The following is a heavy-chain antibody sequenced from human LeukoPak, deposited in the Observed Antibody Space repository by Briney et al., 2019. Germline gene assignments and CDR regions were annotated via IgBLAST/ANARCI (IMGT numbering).Heavy chain of an antibody. CDR1: GFTFSSYG. CDR3: ARVEAAGTWDYYYYMDV. V-gene: IGHV3-23*01. CDR2: ISGSGGST. J-gene: IGHJ6*03. Sequence: PGGSLRLSCAASGFTFSSYGMSWVRQAPGKGLEWVSAISGSGGSTYYADSVKGRFTISRDNAKNSPYLQMNSLRAEDTAVYYCARVEAAGTWDYYYYMDVWGKGTTVTVSS. D-gene: IGHD6-13*01.